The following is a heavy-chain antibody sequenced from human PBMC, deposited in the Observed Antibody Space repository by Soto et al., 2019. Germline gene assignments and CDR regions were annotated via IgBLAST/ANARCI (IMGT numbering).Heavy chain of an antibody. D-gene: IGHD3-22*01. CDR1: GYIFTSYH. CDR2: ITPFTGNT. J-gene: IGHJ4*02. CDR3: LRSYYYDASGYAPGGY. V-gene: IGHV1-18*01. Sequence: QVQLVQSGAEVKKPGASVKVSCKASGYIFTSYHISWVRQAPGQGLEWMGWITPFTGNTKYAQKFQGRVTMTTDTSTSTAYMDLRSLRSDDTSVYYCLRSYYYDASGYAPGGYWGQGPLVSVSS.